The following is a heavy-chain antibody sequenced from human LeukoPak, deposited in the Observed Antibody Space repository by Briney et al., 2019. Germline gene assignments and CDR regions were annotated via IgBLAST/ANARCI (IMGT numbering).Heavy chain of an antibody. CDR2: IYYSGST. V-gene: IGHV4-39*01. CDR1: GGSISSSSYY. CDR3: ARSRRRILRVVTAGWYFDL. J-gene: IGHJ2*01. Sequence: SETLSLTCTVSGGSISSSSYYWGWIRQPPGKGLEWIGSIYYSGSTYYNPSLKSRVTISVDTSKNQFSLKLTSVTAADTAVYYCARSRRRILRVVTAGWYFDLWGRGTLVTVSS. D-gene: IGHD2-21*02.